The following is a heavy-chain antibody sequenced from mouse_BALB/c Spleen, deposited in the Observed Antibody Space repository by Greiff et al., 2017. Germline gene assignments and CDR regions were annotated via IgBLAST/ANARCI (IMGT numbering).Heavy chain of an antibody. CDR3: APYDYDGYYYAMDY. V-gene: IGHV14-3*02. J-gene: IGHJ4*01. D-gene: IGHD2-4*01. CDR1: GFNIKDTY. CDR2: IDPANGNT. Sequence: EVQLQQSGAELVKPGASVKLSCTASGFNIKDTYMHWVKQRPEQGLEWIGRIDPANGNTKYDPKFQGKATITADTSSNTAYLQLSSLTTEDTAVYYCAPYDYDGYYYAMDYWGQGTSVTVSS.